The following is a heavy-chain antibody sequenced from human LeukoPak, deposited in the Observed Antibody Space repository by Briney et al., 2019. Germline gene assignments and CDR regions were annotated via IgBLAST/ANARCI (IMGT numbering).Heavy chain of an antibody. D-gene: IGHD2-21*02. CDR2: IYHSGST. CDR1: GGSTSSGGYS. Sequence: SQTLSLTCAVSGGSTSSGGYSWSWIRQPPGKGLEWIGYIYHSGSTYYNPSLKSRVTISVDRSKNQFSLKLSSVTAADTAVYYCARGPWVVSGFFDYWGQGTLVTVSS. V-gene: IGHV4-30-2*01. J-gene: IGHJ4*02. CDR3: ARGPWVVSGFFDY.